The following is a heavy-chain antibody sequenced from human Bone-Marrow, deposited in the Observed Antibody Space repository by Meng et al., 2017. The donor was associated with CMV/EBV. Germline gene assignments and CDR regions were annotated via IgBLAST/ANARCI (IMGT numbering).Heavy chain of an antibody. V-gene: IGHV3-66*01. CDR3: ARSYDFWSGFWFDP. Sequence: GESLKISCAASGFTVSSNYMSWVRQAPGKGLEWVSVIYSGGSTYYADSVKGRFTISRDNSKNTLYLQMNSLRAEDTAVYYCARSYDFWSGFWFDPWGQGTLVTVSS. J-gene: IGHJ5*02. CDR1: GFTVSSNY. CDR2: IYSGGST. D-gene: IGHD3-3*01.